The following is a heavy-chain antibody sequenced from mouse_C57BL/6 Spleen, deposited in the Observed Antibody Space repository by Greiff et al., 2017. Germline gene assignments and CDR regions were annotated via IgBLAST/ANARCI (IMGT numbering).Heavy chain of an antibody. J-gene: IGHJ4*01. D-gene: IGHD2-12*01. CDR3: ARTSQCYGAMDD. CDR1: GYAFTDYN. V-gene: IGHV1-39*01. CDR2: INPNSGST. Sequence: VQLQQSGPELVKPGASVKISCKASGYAFTDYNINWVKQSNGQSLEWIGVINPNSGSTSYNQKFKGKATLTVDQSSSTAYMQLSSLTSEDSAVYYCARTSQCYGAMDDWGQGTSVTVSS.